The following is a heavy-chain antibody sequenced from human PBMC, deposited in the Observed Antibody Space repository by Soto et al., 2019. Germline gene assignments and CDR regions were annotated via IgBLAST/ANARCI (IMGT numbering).Heavy chain of an antibody. CDR1: GFTFSSYG. CDR3: AKDFGYCTNGVCYTGSFDY. CDR2: ISYDGSNK. Sequence: HPVGSLRLSCAASGFTFSSYGMHWVRQAPGKGLEWVAVISYDGSNKYYADSVKGRFTISRDNSKNTPYLQMNSLRAEDTAVYYCAKDFGYCTNGVCYTGSFDYWGQGTLVTVSS. D-gene: IGHD2-8*01. J-gene: IGHJ4*02. V-gene: IGHV3-30*18.